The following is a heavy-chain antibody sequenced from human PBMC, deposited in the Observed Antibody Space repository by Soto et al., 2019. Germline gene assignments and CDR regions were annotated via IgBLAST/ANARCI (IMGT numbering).Heavy chain of an antibody. V-gene: IGHV6-1*01. CDR2: TYYRSKWYN. D-gene: IGHD6-13*01. Sequence: PSQTLSLTCDISGDSVSSNSAAWNWSRQSPSRGLEWQGRTYYRSKWYNDYALSVKSRLTINSDTSKNQFSLRLTSVTPEDTAVYYCARSDYSSSGHFDYSGQGTLVTVSS. CDR1: GDSVSSNSAA. J-gene: IGHJ4*02. CDR3: ARSDYSSSGHFDY.